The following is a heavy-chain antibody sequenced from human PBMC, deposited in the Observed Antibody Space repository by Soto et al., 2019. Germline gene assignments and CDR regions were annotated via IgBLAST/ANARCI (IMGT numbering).Heavy chain of an antibody. CDR2: IYYSGST. CDR3: ARSNSGYYKWFDP. CDR1: GGSISSSSYY. J-gene: IGHJ5*02. D-gene: IGHD3-22*01. Sequence: SETLSLTCTVSGGSISSSSYYWGWIRQPPGKGLEWIANIYYSGSTYYNPSLKSRVTISVDTSKNQFSLKLNSVPAADTAVYYCARSNSGYYKWFDPWGQGTLVTVSS. V-gene: IGHV4-39*01.